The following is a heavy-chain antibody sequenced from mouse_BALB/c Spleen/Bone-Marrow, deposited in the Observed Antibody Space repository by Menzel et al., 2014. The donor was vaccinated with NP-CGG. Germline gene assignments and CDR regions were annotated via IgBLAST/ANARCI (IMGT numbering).Heavy chain of an antibody. Sequence: VQLQQSGPELVKPGASVRISCKASGYTFTSYYIHWVKQRPGQGLEWIGWIYPGNVNTKYNEKFKGKATLTADKSSSTAYMQLSRLTSEDSAVYFCAREGGRYDFDYWGQGTTLTVSS. CDR2: IYPGNVNT. CDR3: AREGGRYDFDY. D-gene: IGHD2-14*01. J-gene: IGHJ2*01. CDR1: GYTFTSYY. V-gene: IGHV1S56*01.